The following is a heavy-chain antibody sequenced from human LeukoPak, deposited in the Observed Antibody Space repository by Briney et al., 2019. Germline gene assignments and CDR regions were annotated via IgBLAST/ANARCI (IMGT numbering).Heavy chain of an antibody. Sequence: GGSLRLSCAASGFTFSSYAMHWVRQAPGKGLEWVAVISYDGSNKYYADSVKGRFTISRDNSKNTLYLQVNSLRAEDTAVYYCATLYYYDSLGFDYWGQGTLVTVSS. CDR2: ISYDGSNK. J-gene: IGHJ4*02. D-gene: IGHD3-22*01. V-gene: IGHV3-30-3*01. CDR1: GFTFSSYA. CDR3: ATLYYYDSLGFDY.